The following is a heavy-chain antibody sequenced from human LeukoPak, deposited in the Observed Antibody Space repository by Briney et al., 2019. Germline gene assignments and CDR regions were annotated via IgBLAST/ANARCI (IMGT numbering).Heavy chain of an antibody. CDR3: ASGKIFFDF. CDR2: ISYDGSNK. J-gene: IGHJ5*01. V-gene: IGHV3-30*04. D-gene: IGHD3-9*01. CDR1: GFTFSSYA. Sequence: GGSLTLSCAASGFTFSSYAMHWVRQAPGKGLEWVAVISYDGSNKYYADSVKGRFTISRDNSKNTLYLQMNSLRAEDTAVYYCASGKIFFDFWGQGLLVSVSS.